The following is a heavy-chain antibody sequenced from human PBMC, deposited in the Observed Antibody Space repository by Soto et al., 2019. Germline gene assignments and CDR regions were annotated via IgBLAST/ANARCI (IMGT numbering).Heavy chain of an antibody. Sequence: QVQLVQSGAEVKQPGSSVKVSCKASGGTFSSYAISWVRQAPGQGLDWRGGIIPICGTANYAQKFQGRVTITADESTSTAYMELSSMRSDDTAVYYSGREVTTNGVNWFGPWGHGNLDTFST. J-gene: IGHJ5*02. CDR2: IIPICGTA. V-gene: IGHV1-69*01. D-gene: IGHD3-22*01. CDR3: GREVTTNGVNWFGP. CDR1: GGTFSSYA.